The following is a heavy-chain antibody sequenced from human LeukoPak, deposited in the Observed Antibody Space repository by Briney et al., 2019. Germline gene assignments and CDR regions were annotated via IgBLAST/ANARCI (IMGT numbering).Heavy chain of an antibody. J-gene: IGHJ5*02. V-gene: IGHV1-69*13. CDR2: IIPIFGTA. CDR3: ARGGYYYDSSGYRNWFDP. D-gene: IGHD3-22*01. Sequence: ASVKVSCKASGYSFTSYGISWVRQAPGQGLEWMGGIIPIFGTANYAQKFQGRVTITADESTSTAYMELSSLRSEDTAVYYCARGGYYYDSSGYRNWFDPWGQGTLVTVSS. CDR1: GYSFTSYG.